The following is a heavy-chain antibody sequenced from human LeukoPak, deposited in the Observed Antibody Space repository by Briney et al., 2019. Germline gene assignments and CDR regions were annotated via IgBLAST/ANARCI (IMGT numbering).Heavy chain of an antibody. D-gene: IGHD2-2*01. CDR2: IYHSGST. V-gene: IGHV4-30-2*01. CDR3: ARGRRSVVVPAASSKGGYYYYGMDV. J-gene: IGHJ6*02. Sequence: SQTLSLTCAVSGGSISSGGYSWSWIRQPPGKGLEWIGYIYHSGSTNYNPSLKSRVTISVDTSKNQFSLKLSSVTAADTAVYYCARGRRSVVVPAASSKGGYYYYGMDVWGQGTTVTVSS. CDR1: GGSISSGGYS.